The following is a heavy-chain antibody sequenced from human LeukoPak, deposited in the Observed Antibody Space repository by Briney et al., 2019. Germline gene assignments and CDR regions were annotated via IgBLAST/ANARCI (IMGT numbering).Heavy chain of an antibody. CDR3: VKGMEDYDILTGVLDV. Sequence: GGSLRLSCSASGFTFSSYAMHWVSQAPGKGLEYVSAISSNGGSTYYADSGKGRFTISRDNSKNTLYLQMSSLRAEDTAVYYCVKGMEDYDILTGVLDVWGQGTTVTVSS. D-gene: IGHD3-9*01. V-gene: IGHV3-64D*06. CDR1: GFTFSSYA. CDR2: ISSNGGST. J-gene: IGHJ6*02.